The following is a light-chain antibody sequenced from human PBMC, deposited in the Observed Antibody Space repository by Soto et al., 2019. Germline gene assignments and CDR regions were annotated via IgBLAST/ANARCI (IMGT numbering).Light chain of an antibody. CDR3: ASWDDSLSGYV. Sequence: QSVLTQPPSASGTPGQRVTISCSGSSSSIGTNYVYWYQQLPGTAPKLLIYKNNQRPSGVPARFSGSKSGTSASLAISGLRSEDEANYPCASWDDSLSGYVFGTGTKVTVL. J-gene: IGLJ1*01. CDR2: KNN. V-gene: IGLV1-47*01. CDR1: SSSIGTNY.